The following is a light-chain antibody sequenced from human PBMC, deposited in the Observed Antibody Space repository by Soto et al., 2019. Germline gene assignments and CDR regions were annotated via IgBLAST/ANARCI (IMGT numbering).Light chain of an antibody. J-gene: IGKJ2*01. CDR2: SPS. CDR1: ETIIDY. CDR3: QQVFCTPRT. V-gene: IGKV1-39*01. Sequence: DIQMSQSPSSLSASVGDSVTITCRASETIIDYLNWYQQQPGEAPKLLIFSPSILHSGVPARFRGSGSGTPFPLSISRLRPEGVATYLFQQVFCTPRTFGQGTKLQAK.